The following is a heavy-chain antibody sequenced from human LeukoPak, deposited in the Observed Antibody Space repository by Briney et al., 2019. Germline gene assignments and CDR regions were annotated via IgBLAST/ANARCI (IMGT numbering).Heavy chain of an antibody. CDR1: GYTFTGYY. CDR3: ARAPLLTAARPLPYYFDY. J-gene: IGHJ4*02. D-gene: IGHD6-6*01. CDR2: INPNSGGT. V-gene: IGHV1-2*02. Sequence: VASVKVSCKASGYTFTGYYMHWVRQAPGQGLEWMGWINPNSGGTNYAQKFQGRVTMTRDTSISTAYMELSRLRSDDTAVYYCARAPLLTAARPLPYYFDYWGQGTLVTVSS.